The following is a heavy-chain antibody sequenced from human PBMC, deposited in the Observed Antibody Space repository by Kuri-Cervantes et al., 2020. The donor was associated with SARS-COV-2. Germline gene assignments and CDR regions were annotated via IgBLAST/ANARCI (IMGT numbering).Heavy chain of an antibody. J-gene: IGHJ4*02. D-gene: IGHD6-19*01. CDR3: ARDRSVAVAGEPDY. CDR2: IYHSGST. CDR1: GYSISSGYY. V-gene: IGHV4-38-2*02. Sequence: GSLRLSCAVSGYSISSGYYWGWIRQPPGKGLEWIGTIYHSGSTYYNPSLKSRVTISVDKSKNQFSLKLSSVTAADTAVYYCARDRSVAVAGEPDYWGQGTLVTVSS.